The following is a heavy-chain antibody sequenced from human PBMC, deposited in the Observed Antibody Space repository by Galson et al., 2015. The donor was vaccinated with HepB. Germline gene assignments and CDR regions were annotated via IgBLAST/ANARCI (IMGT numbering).Heavy chain of an antibody. V-gene: IGHV3-21*05. CDR1: GFTFSSYS. Sequence: SLRLSCAASGFTFSSYSMNWVRQAPGKGLEWVSYISSSSSNIYYADSVKGRFTISRDNAKNSLYLQMNSLRAEDTAVYYCARTQRGPYDSSGYFDCWGQGTLVTVSS. D-gene: IGHD3-22*01. CDR2: ISSSSSNI. CDR3: ARTQRGPYDSSGYFDC. J-gene: IGHJ5*01.